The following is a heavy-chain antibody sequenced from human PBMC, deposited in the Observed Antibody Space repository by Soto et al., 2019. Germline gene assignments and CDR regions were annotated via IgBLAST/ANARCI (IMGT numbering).Heavy chain of an antibody. V-gene: IGHV3-21*01. CDR2: VSNNNNYI. D-gene: IGHD5-18*01. CDR3: VRGRGYSYGYFDY. J-gene: IGHJ4*02. Sequence: PGGSLRLSCAASGFTFSSYIMNWVRQAPGKGLEWVSSVSNNNNYIYYADSLKGRFTMSSDNAKNSLDLQMNSLRAGDTAVYYCVRGRGYSYGYFDYWGQGTLVTVSS. CDR1: GFTFSSYI.